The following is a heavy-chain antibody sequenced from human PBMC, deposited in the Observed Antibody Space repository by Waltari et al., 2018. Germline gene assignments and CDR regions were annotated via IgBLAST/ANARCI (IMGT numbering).Heavy chain of an antibody. Sequence: EVQLVESGGGLVKPGGSLRLSCAASGFTFSSYSMNWVRQAPGKGLEWVSSISSSSSYIYYADSVKGRFTISRDNSKNTLYLQMNSLRAEDTAVYYCAKWTSGVTAQYFQHWGQGTLVTVSS. CDR3: AKWTSGVTAQYFQH. CDR2: ISSSSSYI. V-gene: IGHV3-21*04. D-gene: IGHD2-21*02. CDR1: GFTFSSYS. J-gene: IGHJ1*01.